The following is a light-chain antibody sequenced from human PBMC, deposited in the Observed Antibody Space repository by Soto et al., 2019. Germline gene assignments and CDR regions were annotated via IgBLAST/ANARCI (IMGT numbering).Light chain of an antibody. CDR2: GAS. Sequence: EIVLTQSPGTLSLSPGERATLSCRASQSVSSSYLAWYQQKPGQAPRLLIYGASSRATGIPDRFSGSGSGTEFTLTISRLEPEDFAFYYCQQYGNSPPYTFRQGTKLEIK. V-gene: IGKV3-20*01. CDR3: QQYGNSPPYT. CDR1: QSVSSSY. J-gene: IGKJ2*01.